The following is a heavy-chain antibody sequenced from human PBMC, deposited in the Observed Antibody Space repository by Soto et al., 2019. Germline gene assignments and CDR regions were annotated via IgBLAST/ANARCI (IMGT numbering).Heavy chain of an antibody. CDR2: FDPEDGET. D-gene: IGHD1-26*01. Sequence: ASVKVSCKVSGYTLTELSMHWVRQAPGKGLEWMVGFDPEDGETIYAQKFQGRVTMAEDTSTDTAYMELSRMRSEDTAVYYCATDLPIRGSYSAGMGYWGQGTLVTVSS. CDR3: ATDLPIRGSYSAGMGY. V-gene: IGHV1-24*01. J-gene: IGHJ4*02. CDR1: GYTLTELS.